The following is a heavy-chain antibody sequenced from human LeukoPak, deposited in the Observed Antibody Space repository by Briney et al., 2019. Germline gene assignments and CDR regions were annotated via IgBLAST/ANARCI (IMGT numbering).Heavy chain of an antibody. Sequence: GGSLRLSCAASGFTFSSYEMNWVRQAPGKGLEWVSYISGGGSTIYYADSVKGRFTISRDNAKNSLYLQMNSLRAEDTAIYYCARDNSGPQDWGQGTLVTVSS. V-gene: IGHV3-48*03. D-gene: IGHD1-26*01. CDR3: ARDNSGPQD. J-gene: IGHJ4*02. CDR2: ISGGGSTI. CDR1: GFTFSSYE.